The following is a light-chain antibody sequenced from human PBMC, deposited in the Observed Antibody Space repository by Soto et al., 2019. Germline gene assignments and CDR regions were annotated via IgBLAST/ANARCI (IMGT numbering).Light chain of an antibody. J-gene: IGKJ1*01. V-gene: IGKV3-15*01. CDR2: GAY. CDR1: QSISST. Sequence: EIVITQPPATLSVSPGERDALSCMASQSISSTVAWYQQKPGQAPRLLIYGAYTRATAIPARFSGSGSGTEFTLTISSLQSEDFAVYYCQQYNDWPTTFGQGTQVDIK. CDR3: QQYNDWPTT.